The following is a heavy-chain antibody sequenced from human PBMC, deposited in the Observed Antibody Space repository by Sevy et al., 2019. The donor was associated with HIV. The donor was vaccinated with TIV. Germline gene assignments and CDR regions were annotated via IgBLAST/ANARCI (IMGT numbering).Heavy chain of an antibody. J-gene: IGHJ4*02. CDR3: AGENAWGRGYS. D-gene: IGHD1-26*01. Sequence: SETLSLTCTVSGGSITSLYWNWIRQPPGKGLEWIANIYYNGHINYNPSLKSRVTLSPDTSKNQFSLRQRSVTAADTAMYYCAGENAWGRGYSWGQGTLVTVSS. CDR1: GGSITSLY. V-gene: IGHV4-59*08. CDR2: IYYNGHI.